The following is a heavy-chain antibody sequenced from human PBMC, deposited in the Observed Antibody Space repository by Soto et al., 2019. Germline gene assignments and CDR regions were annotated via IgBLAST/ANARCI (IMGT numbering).Heavy chain of an antibody. Sequence: SETLSLTCTVSGGSISSYYWSWIRQPPGKGLEWIGYIYYTGSTNYNPSLKSRVTISVDTSKNHFSLKLSSVTAADTAVYYCPRDGHKPTPNYYYGMDVWRQVNTVTVSS. CDR3: PRDGHKPTPNYYYGMDV. CDR2: IYYTGST. CDR1: GGSISSYY. V-gene: IGHV4-59*01. J-gene: IGHJ6*02. D-gene: IGHD1-1*01.